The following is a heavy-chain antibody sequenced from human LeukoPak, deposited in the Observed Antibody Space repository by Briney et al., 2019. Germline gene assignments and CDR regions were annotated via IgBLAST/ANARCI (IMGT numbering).Heavy chain of an antibody. D-gene: IGHD5-12*01. Sequence: PGGSLRLSCAASGFTFSDYYMSWIRQAPGKGLEWVSYISSSGITIYYADSVKGRFTISRDNAKNSLYLQVDSLTAEDTAVYYCARDRDSGYRGYYSDFWGQGTLVTVSS. V-gene: IGHV3-11*01. CDR3: ARDRDSGYRGYYSDF. CDR2: ISSSGITI. CDR1: GFTFSDYY. J-gene: IGHJ4*02.